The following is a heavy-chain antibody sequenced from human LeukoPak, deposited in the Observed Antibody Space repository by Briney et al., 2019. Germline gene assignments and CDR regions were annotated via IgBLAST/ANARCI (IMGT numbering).Heavy chain of an antibody. Sequence: PSETLSLTCAVYGGSFSGYYWSWIRQPPGKGLEWIGEINHSGSTNYNPSLKSRVTISVDTSKNQFSRKLSSVTAADTAVYYCARHRYRRFDYWGQGTLVTVSS. D-gene: IGHD4-11*01. CDR1: GGSFSGYY. J-gene: IGHJ4*02. V-gene: IGHV4-34*01. CDR2: INHSGST. CDR3: ARHRYRRFDY.